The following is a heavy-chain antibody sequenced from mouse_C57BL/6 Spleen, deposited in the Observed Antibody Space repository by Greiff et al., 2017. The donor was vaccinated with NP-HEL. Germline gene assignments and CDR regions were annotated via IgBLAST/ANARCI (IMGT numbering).Heavy chain of an antibody. CDR2: IYPGDGDT. Sequence: VKLQESGAELVKPGASVKISCKASGYAFSSYWMNWVKQRPGKGLEWIGQIYPGDGDTNYNGKFKGKATLTADKSSSTAYMQLSSLTSEDSAVYFCARVLYGSSGYAMDYWGQGTSVTVSS. CDR1: GYAFSSYW. J-gene: IGHJ4*01. V-gene: IGHV1-80*01. D-gene: IGHD1-1*01. CDR3: ARVLYGSSGYAMDY.